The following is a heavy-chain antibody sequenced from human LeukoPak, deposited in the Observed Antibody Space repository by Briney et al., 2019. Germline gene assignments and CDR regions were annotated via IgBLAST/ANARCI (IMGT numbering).Heavy chain of an antibody. J-gene: IGHJ5*02. CDR3: ARGSSNVAARNNWFDP. D-gene: IGHD6-6*01. V-gene: IGHV3-66*01. CDR1: GLSVSSNY. CDR2: IYSGGST. Sequence: GSLRLSCAASGLSVSSNYMSWVRQAPGKGLEWVSLIYSGGSTYYADSVKGRFTISRDNSKNTLYLQMNSLRAEDTAVYFCARGSSNVAARNNWFDPWGQGTLATVSS.